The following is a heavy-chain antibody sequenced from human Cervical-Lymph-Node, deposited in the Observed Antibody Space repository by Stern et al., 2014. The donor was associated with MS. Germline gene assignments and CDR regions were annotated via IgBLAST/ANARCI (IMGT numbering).Heavy chain of an antibody. Sequence: EDQLVESGAEVKKPGESLKISCKGSGYTFTNNWIAWVRQMPGKGLEWMGIIYPDDSDIRSPPSLKGRVPISADKSISTASLQWSSLKAADSAVYYGASPPPRRKWDDPNYGMDVWGQGTTVTVSS. CDR2: IYPDDSDI. CDR3: ASPPPRRKWDDPNYGMDV. D-gene: IGHD1-1*01. V-gene: IGHV5-51*03. CDR1: GYTFTNNW. J-gene: IGHJ6*02.